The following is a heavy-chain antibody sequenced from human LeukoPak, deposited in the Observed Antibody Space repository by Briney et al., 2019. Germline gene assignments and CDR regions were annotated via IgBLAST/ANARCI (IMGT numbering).Heavy chain of an antibody. Sequence: GGSLRLSCAASGFTVSSSYMSWVRQAPGKGLEWVSGISGSGGSTYYTDSVKGRFTISRDNSKNSLYLQMNSLRTEDTALYYCAKSKTAVTTGYLDYWGQGTLVTVSS. CDR3: AKSKTAVTTGYLDY. V-gene: IGHV3-23*01. D-gene: IGHD4-17*01. J-gene: IGHJ4*02. CDR2: ISGSGGST. CDR1: GFTVSSSY.